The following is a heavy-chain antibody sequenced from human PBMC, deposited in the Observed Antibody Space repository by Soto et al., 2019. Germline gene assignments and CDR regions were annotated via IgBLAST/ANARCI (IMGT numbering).Heavy chain of an antibody. V-gene: IGHV3-23*01. CDR1: GFTFGNYG. CDR3: TTDSYSSLTIVSFDY. J-gene: IGHJ4*01. CDR2: VSGRGSSR. Sequence: GGSLRLSCAASGFTFGNYGMVWVRQAPGKGLEWGSGVSGRGSSRYYTDSVKGRLAISRNNSNNPVYLPMYSLRADDTAIYSCTTDSYSSLTIVSFDYWGHGTLVTVSS. D-gene: IGHD3-22*01.